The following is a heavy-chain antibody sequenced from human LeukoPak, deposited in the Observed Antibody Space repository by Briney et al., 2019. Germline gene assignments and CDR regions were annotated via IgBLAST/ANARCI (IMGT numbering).Heavy chain of an antibody. V-gene: IGHV4-34*01. D-gene: IGHD4-17*01. CDR2: INHSGST. CDR1: GGSFSGYY. CDR3: ARALTTVTLLNYWYFDL. J-gene: IGHJ2*01. Sequence: PSETLSLTCAVYGGSFSGYYWSWIRQPPGKGLEWIGEINHSGSTNYNPSLKSRVTMSVDTSKNQFSLKLSSVTAADTAVYYCARALTTVTLLNYWYFDLWGRGTLVTVSS.